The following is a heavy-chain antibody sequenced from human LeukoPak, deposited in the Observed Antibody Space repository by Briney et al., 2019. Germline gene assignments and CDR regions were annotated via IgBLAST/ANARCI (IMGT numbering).Heavy chain of an antibody. CDR3: ARTDYGGNSLPAVGHY. CDR1: RFTFSSYA. D-gene: IGHD4-23*01. Sequence: PGGSLRLSCAASRFTFSSYAMHWVRQAPGKGLEWVAVISYDGSNKYYADSVKGRFTISRDNSKNTLYLQMNSLRTEDTAVYYCARTDYGGNSLPAVGHYWGQGTLVTVSS. J-gene: IGHJ4*02. V-gene: IGHV3-30-3*01. CDR2: ISYDGSNK.